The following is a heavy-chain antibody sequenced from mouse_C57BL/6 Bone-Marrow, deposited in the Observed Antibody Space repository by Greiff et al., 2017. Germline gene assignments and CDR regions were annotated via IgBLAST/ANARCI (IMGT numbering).Heavy chain of an antibody. CDR2: IWGGGST. CDR3: VKHKKGYGSSYDYAMDY. J-gene: IGHJ4*01. CDR1: GFSLTSYG. V-gene: IGHV2-9*01. Sequence: QVQLQESGPGLVAPSQSLSITCTVSGFSLTSYGVDWVRQPPGKGLEWLGVIWGGGSTNYNSALMSRLSISKDNYKSQVFLKMNSLPTDDTSMYSCVKHKKGYGSSYDYAMDYWGQGTSVTVSS. D-gene: IGHD1-1*01.